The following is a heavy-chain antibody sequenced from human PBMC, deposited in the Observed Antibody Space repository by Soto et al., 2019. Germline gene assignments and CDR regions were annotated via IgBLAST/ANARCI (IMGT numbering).Heavy chain of an antibody. J-gene: IGHJ5*02. Sequence: PGESLKISCQGSGYSFFAYWIGWVRLMPGKGLEWMGIIYPDDSKTIYSPSFRGQVTLSADKSLSTAYLQWNSLKASDSAIYYCARFGGPCLSQNWFDAWGQGTLVTVSS. CDR3: ARFGGPCLSQNWFDA. CDR2: IYPDDSKT. CDR1: GYSFFAYW. V-gene: IGHV5-51*01. D-gene: IGHD3-16*01.